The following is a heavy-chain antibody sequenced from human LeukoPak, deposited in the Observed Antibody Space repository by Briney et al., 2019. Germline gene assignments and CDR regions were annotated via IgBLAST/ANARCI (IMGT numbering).Heavy chain of an antibody. CDR2: IYYSGST. Sequence: PSETLSLTCTVSGGSLSSYYWSWIRQPPGKGLEWIGYIYYSGSTNYNPSLKSRVTISVDTSKNQFSLKLSSVTAADTAVYYCARRNSIAVAGTKERYYFDYWGQGTLVTVSS. CDR1: GGSLSSYY. V-gene: IGHV4-59*08. CDR3: ARRNSIAVAGTKERYYFDY. J-gene: IGHJ4*02. D-gene: IGHD6-19*01.